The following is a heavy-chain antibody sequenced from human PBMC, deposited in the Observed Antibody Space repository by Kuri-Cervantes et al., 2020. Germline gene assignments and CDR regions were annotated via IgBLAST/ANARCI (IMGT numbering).Heavy chain of an antibody. CDR2: VWHDGSHQ. V-gene: IGHV3-30*02. CDR3: ARGLNYYYYMDV. J-gene: IGHJ6*03. CDR1: GFTFSSYA. Sequence: GESLKISCAASGFTFSSYAMHWVRQAPGKGLEWVAYVWHDGSHQYYAASVKGRFTVSRDNSKNTLYLQMNSLRVEDTAVYYCARGLNYYYYMDVWGKGTTVTVSS.